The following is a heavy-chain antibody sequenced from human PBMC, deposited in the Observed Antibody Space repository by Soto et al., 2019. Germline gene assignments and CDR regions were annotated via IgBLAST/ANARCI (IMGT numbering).Heavy chain of an antibody. D-gene: IGHD7-27*01. CDR2: IRSKAYGGTT. Sequence: SLRLSCTASGFTFGDYAMSWVRQAPGKGLEWVGFIRSKAYGGTTEYAASVKGRFTISRDDSKSIAYLQMNSLKTEDTAVYYCSRWGSAFDIWGQGTMVTVSS. CDR3: SRWGSAFDI. J-gene: IGHJ3*02. CDR1: GFTFGDYA. V-gene: IGHV3-49*04.